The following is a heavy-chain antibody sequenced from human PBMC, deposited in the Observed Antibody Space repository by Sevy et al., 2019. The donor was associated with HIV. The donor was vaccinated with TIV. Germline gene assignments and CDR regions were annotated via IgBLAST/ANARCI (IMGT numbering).Heavy chain of an antibody. CDR3: AREKGGGSYFSGYYYYYYMDV. CDR2: IYYSGST. J-gene: IGHJ6*03. CDR1: GGSISSYY. Sequence: SETLSLTCTVSGGSISSYYWSWIRQPPGKGLEWIGYIYYSGSTNYNPSLKGRVTISVDTSKNQFSLKLSSVTAADTAVYYCAREKGGGSYFSGYYYYYYMDVWGKGTTVTVSS. D-gene: IGHD1-26*01. V-gene: IGHV4-59*01.